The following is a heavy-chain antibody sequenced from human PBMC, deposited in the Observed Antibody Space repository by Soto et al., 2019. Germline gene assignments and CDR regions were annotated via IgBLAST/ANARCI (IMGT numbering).Heavy chain of an antibody. CDR3: AGGPLHQTYYDCWSGYYWFDP. D-gene: IGHD3-3*01. Sequence: SETLSLTCTVSGGSIISYYWSWIRQPPGKGLEWIGYIYYSGSTNYNPSLKSRVTISVDTSKNQFSLKLSSVTAADTAVYYCAGGPLHQTYYDCWSGYYWFDPWGQGTLVTVSS. J-gene: IGHJ5*02. CDR1: GGSIISYY. CDR2: IYYSGST. V-gene: IGHV4-59*01.